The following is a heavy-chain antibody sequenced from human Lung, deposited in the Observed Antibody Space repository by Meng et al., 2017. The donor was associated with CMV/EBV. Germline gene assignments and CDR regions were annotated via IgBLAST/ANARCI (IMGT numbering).Heavy chain of an antibody. V-gene: IGHV3-21*01. CDR2: ISIRSSYI. Sequence: GGSXRLSFAASGFNFSSYSINWVRQAPGKGLEWVSSISIRSSYIYYADSVKGRFTISRDNSKNSLYLQMNSLRAEDTAVYYCAREFCTRIRRYPPDVWGQGTXVTVSS. CDR1: GFNFSSYS. D-gene: IGHD2-8*01. CDR3: AREFCTRIRRYPPDV. J-gene: IGHJ6*02.